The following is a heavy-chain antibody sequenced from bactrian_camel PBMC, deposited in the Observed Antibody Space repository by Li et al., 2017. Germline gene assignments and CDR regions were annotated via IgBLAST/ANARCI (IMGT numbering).Heavy chain of an antibody. CDR2: IYSDGSNT. CDR3: ATTSYYSDYDVPPCFGY. J-gene: IGHJ6*01. D-gene: IGHD4*01. V-gene: IGHV3S6*01. CDR1: KYPISTRY. Sequence: HVQLVESGGGLVQPGGSLRLSCDVSKYPISTRYVTWVRQAPGKGLEWVSGIYSDGSNTYYADSVKGRFTISRDNAKNTVYLQMNSLKSEDTALYYCATTSYYSDYDVPPCFGYWGQGTQVTVS.